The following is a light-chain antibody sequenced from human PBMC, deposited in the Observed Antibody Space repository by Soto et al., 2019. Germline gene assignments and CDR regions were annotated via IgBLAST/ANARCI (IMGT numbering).Light chain of an antibody. CDR2: GAS. J-gene: IGKJ1*01. CDR1: QSVSSSY. CDR3: QQYGSSPTWT. V-gene: IGKV3-20*01. Sequence: DIVLTQAAGAPFLTTGERATLSCRASQSVSSSYLAWYQQKPGQAPRLLIYGASTRATGIPDRFSGSGSGTDFTLAISRLEPEDFAVYYCQQYGSSPTWTFGQGTKVDIK.